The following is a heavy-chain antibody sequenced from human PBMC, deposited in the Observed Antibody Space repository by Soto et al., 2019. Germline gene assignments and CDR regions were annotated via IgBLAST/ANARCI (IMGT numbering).Heavy chain of an antibody. D-gene: IGHD3-3*01. V-gene: IGHV4-30-4*01. CDR3: ARGVTVFGLVSRFWFDP. CDR1: GGSISSGDYS. J-gene: IGHJ5*02. CDR2: IYNSGIT. Sequence: SETLSLTCTVSGGSISSGDYSWSWVRQSPGKGMEWIGHIYNSGITYYNPSLKSRVVISIDTSRNQFSLRLNSLTAADRAVYFCARGVTVFGLVSRFWFDPWGQGTVVTVSS.